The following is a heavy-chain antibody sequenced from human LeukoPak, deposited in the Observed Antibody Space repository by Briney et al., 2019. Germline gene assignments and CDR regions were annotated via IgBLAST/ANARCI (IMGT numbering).Heavy chain of an antibody. Sequence: GRSVRVSCAASGYTFSSYGMHWVRQAPGKGLEWVAVISYDGSNKYYADSVKGRFTISRDNSKNTLYLQMNSLRAEDTAVYYCAKEGGYFDGLLQHYFDYWGQGTLVTVSS. D-gene: IGHD3-9*01. CDR1: GYTFSSYG. CDR2: ISYDGSNK. V-gene: IGHV3-30*18. J-gene: IGHJ4*02. CDR3: AKEGGYFDGLLQHYFDY.